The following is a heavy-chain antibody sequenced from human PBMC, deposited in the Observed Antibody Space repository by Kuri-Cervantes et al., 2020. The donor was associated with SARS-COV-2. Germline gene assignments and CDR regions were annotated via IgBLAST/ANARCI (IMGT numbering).Heavy chain of an antibody. CDR2: IYYSGST. J-gene: IGHJ5*02. CDR1: GGSISSSSYY. D-gene: IGHD6-19*01. Sequence: GSLRLSCTVSGGSISSSSYYWGWIRQPPGEGLEWIGYIYYSGSTNYNPSLKSRVTISVDTSKNQFPLKLSSVTAADTAVYYCARETVAGTGDWFDPWGQGTLVTVSS. V-gene: IGHV4-61*05. CDR3: ARETVAGTGDWFDP.